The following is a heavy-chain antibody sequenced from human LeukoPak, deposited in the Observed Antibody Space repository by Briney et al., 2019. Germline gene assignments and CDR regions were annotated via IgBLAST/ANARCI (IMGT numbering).Heavy chain of an antibody. Sequence: ASVKLSCKSSGYTFTSYYMHWVRQAPGQGLEWMGIINPSGGSTSYAQKFQGRVTMTRDMSTSTIYMELSSLRSEDTAVYYCAREGAAAAAFDIWGQGTMVTVSS. CDR3: AREGAAAAAFDI. CDR2: INPSGGST. CDR1: GYTFTSYY. V-gene: IGHV1-46*01. D-gene: IGHD6-13*01. J-gene: IGHJ3*02.